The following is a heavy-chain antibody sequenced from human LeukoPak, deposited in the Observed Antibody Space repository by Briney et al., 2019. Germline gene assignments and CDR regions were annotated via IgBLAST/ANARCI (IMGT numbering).Heavy chain of an antibody. D-gene: IGHD6-13*01. CDR2: IYYSGST. Sequence: SETLSLTCTVSGGSISSSSYYWGWIRQPPGKGLEWIGSIYYSGSTYYNPSLKSRVTISVDTSKNQFSLKLSSVSAADTAVYYCARDAPAYSSSWYGSYYYYYMDVWGKGTTVTVSS. CDR3: ARDAPAYSSSWYGSYYYYYMDV. V-gene: IGHV4-39*07. J-gene: IGHJ6*03. CDR1: GGSISSSSYY.